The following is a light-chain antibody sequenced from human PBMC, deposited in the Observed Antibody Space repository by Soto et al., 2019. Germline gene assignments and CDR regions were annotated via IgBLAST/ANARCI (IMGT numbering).Light chain of an antibody. V-gene: IGLV2-8*01. CDR3: VSFTTSRSYV. J-gene: IGLJ1*01. CDR1: SSDIGAYNY. Sequence: QSALTQPPSASGSPGQSVTISCTGTSSDIGAYNYVSWYRQYPDKAPKLLVYQVTKRPSGVPDRFSGSKSGNTASLTISGLQAEDEADYYCVSFTTSRSYVFGTGTKLTVL. CDR2: QVT.